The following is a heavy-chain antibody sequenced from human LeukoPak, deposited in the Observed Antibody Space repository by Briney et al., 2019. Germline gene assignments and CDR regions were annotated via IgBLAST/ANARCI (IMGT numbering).Heavy chain of an antibody. V-gene: IGHV1-2*02. J-gene: IGHJ5*02. CDR3: ARDRPPAVAGGGNWFDP. CDR2: INPNSGGT. CDR1: GYTFTGYY. D-gene: IGHD6-19*01. Sequence: ASVKVSCKASGYTFTGYYMHWVRQAPGQGLEWMGWINPNSGGTNYAQKFQGRVTMTRDTSISTAYMELSRLRSDDTAVYYCARDRPPAVAGGGNWFDPWGQGTLVTVSS.